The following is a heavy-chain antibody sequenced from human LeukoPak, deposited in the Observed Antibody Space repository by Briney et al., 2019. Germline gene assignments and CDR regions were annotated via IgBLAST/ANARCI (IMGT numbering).Heavy chain of an antibody. Sequence: ASVKVSCEASGYTFTDYYAHWVRQAPGQGLEWKGWINPNSGGTKYAQNFQGRVTMTRDTSISTAYMELSRLRSDDTAVYYCARERREFFDYWGQGTLVTVSS. CDR1: GYTFTDYY. V-gene: IGHV1-2*02. J-gene: IGHJ4*02. D-gene: IGHD3-10*01. CDR2: INPNSGGT. CDR3: ARERREFFDY.